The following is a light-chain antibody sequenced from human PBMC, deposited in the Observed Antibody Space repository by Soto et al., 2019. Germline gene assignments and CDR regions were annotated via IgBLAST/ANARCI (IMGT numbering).Light chain of an antibody. CDR2: AAS. Sequence: DVQMTQSPPSLSASVGDEITLTCRASQGVSTYLAWYQQKQGKVPTLLIYAASTLQSGVPSRFGGSGSGTDFTLTISSLQPEDVATYYCQKYNSAWTFGQGTKVDI. CDR1: QGVSTY. CDR3: QKYNSAWT. J-gene: IGKJ1*01. V-gene: IGKV1-27*01.